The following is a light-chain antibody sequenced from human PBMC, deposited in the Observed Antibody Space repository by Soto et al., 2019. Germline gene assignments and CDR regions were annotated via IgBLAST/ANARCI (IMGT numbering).Light chain of an antibody. V-gene: IGKV3-20*01. CDR3: QQHGSSPWM. CDR1: QSVSSNY. CDR2: GAS. Sequence: EVVLTQSPGTLSLSPGERATLSCRASQSVSSNYVAWYQQIPGQTPRLLIYGASSRATGIPDRFSGSGSGTDFTLTISRLEPEDFAVYYCQQHGSSPWMFGQGTTVDIK. J-gene: IGKJ1*01.